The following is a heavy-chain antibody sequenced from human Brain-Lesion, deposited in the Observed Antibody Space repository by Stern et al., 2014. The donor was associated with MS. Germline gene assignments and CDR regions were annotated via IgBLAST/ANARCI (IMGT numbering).Heavy chain of an antibody. CDR3: ATLSPGAGGNYYRHFDY. J-gene: IGHJ4*02. V-gene: IGHV1-24*01. CDR2: FDPEDGET. D-gene: IGHD1-26*01. CDR1: GFTLTELS. Sequence: QVQLVQSGAEVKKPGASVKVSCKVSGFTLTELSMHWVRQAPRKGLEWMGGFDPEDGETIYAQKFQGRVTMTEDTSTDTAYMELSSLRSEDTAVYYCATLSPGAGGNYYRHFDYWGQGTLVTVSS.